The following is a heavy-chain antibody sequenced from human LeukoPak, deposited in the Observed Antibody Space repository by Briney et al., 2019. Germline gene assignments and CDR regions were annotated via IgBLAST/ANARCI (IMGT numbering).Heavy chain of an antibody. J-gene: IGHJ4*02. CDR2: IYTSGST. D-gene: IGHD1/OR15-1a*01. Sequence: SETLSLTCTVSGGSFSSYYWSWIRQPAGKGLEWIGRIYTSGSTNYNPSLKSRVTMSVDTSKNQFSLELSSVTAADTAVYYRARGRIEQFDYWGQGTLVTVSS. V-gene: IGHV4-4*07. CDR1: GGSFSSYY. CDR3: ARGRIEQFDY.